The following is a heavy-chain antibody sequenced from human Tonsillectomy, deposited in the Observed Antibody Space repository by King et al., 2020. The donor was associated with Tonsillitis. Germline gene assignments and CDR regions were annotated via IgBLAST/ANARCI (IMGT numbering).Heavy chain of an antibody. Sequence: QLQESGPGLVKPSETLSLTCTVSGGSISSSSYYWGWIRQPPGKGLEWIGSIYYSGSTYYNPSLKSRVTISVDTSKNQFSLKLSSVTAADTAVYYCARVEEYYDFWCGYYTIRGTTGPFDYWGQGTLVTVSS. V-gene: IGHV4-39*07. CDR2: IYYSGST. D-gene: IGHD3-3*01. CDR3: ARVEEYYDFWCGYYTIRGTTGPFDY. CDR1: GGSISSSSYY. J-gene: IGHJ4*02.